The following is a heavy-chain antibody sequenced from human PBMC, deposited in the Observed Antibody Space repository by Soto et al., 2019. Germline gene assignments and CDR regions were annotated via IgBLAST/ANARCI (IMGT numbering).Heavy chain of an antibody. D-gene: IGHD1-7*01. CDR3: AGPPELTRIYYYYGMDV. CDR1: GGTFSSYT. CDR2: IIPILGIA. Sequence: SVKVSCKASGGTFSSYTISWVLQAPGQGLEWMGRIIPILGIANYAQKFQGRVTITADKSTSTAYMELSSLRSEDTAVYYCAGPPELTRIYYYYGMDVWGQGTTVTVSS. V-gene: IGHV1-69*02. J-gene: IGHJ6*02.